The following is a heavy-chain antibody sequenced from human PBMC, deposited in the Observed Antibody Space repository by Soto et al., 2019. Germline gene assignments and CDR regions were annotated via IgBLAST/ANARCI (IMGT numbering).Heavy chain of an antibody. CDR1: GFTFSQFN. CDR2: ISKDSTTM. D-gene: IGHD3-10*01. J-gene: IGHJ4*02. V-gene: IGHV3-48*02. Sequence: AGGSLRLSCAISGFTFSQFNMNWVRQAPGKGLEWVASISKDSTTMYYAASVKGRFTVSRDNAVNSLNLQMNSLRDDDTAVYYCARDMNPYYGPGSLHGFFDYWGQGTLVTVSS. CDR3: ARDMNPYYGPGSLHGFFDY.